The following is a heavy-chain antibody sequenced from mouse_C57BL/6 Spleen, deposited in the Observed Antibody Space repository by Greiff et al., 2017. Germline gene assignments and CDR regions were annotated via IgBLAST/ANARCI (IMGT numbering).Heavy chain of an antibody. CDR1: GYTFTSYW. CDR3: ARYYGSRGAMDY. Sequence: VQLQQPGAELVKPGASVKLSCKASGYTFTSYWMHWVKQRPGQGLEWIGMIHPNSGSTNYNEKFKSKATLTVDKSSSTAYMQLSSLTSEDSAVYYCARYYGSRGAMDYWGQGTSVTVSS. D-gene: IGHD1-1*01. J-gene: IGHJ4*01. V-gene: IGHV1-64*01. CDR2: IHPNSGST.